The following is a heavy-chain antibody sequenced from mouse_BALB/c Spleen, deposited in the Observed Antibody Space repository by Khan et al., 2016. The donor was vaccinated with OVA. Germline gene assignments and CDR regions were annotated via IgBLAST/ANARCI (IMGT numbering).Heavy chain of an antibody. Sequence: QVQLQQSGPELVKPGASVKMSCKASGYTFTDYVISWVKQRTGQGLEWIGEIYPGSGSTYYNEKFKGKATLTADKSSNTAYTQLSSLTSEDSAVYFCARTYDYHYAMDYWGQGTSVTVSS. CDR1: GYTFTDYV. V-gene: IGHV1-77*01. J-gene: IGHJ4*01. CDR3: ARTYDYHYAMDY. CDR2: IYPGSGST. D-gene: IGHD2-4*01.